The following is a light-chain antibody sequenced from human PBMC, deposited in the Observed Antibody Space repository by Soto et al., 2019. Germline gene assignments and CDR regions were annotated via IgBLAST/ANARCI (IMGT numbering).Light chain of an antibody. Sequence: QSVLTQPRSVSGSPGQSVTISCTGTSSDVGNYNFVSWFQQHPGKAPKPMIYDVTQRPSGVPDRFSGSKSGNTASLTISGLQAEDEADYYCCSFAGSFYVFGTGTKVTVL. CDR2: DVT. V-gene: IGLV2-11*01. CDR3: CSFAGSFYV. CDR1: SSDVGNYNF. J-gene: IGLJ1*01.